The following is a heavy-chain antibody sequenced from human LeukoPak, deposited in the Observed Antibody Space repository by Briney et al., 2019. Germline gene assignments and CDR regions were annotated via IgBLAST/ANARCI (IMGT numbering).Heavy chain of an antibody. D-gene: IGHD3-22*01. CDR3: ATTYYYDSSGYYLLLDY. V-gene: IGHV1-8*01. Sequence: EASVKVSRKASGYTFTSYDINWVRQATGQGLEWMGWMNPNSGNTGYAQKFQGRVTMTRNTSISTAYMELSSLRSEDTAVYYCATTYYYDSSGYYLLLDYWGQGTLVTVSS. J-gene: IGHJ4*02. CDR1: GYTFTSYD. CDR2: MNPNSGNT.